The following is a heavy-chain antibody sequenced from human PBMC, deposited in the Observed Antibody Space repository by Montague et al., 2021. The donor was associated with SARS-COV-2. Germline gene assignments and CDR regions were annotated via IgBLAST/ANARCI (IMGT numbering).Heavy chain of an antibody. D-gene: IGHD4-17*01. Sequence: SLRLSCAASGFTFSSYVMSWVRQAPGKGLEWVSAISGSGGSTYYADSVKGRFTISRDNSKNTLYLQMNSLRAEDTAVYYCAKDTDGDTGWYFDYWGQGTLVTVSS. V-gene: IGHV3-23*01. J-gene: IGHJ4*02. CDR3: AKDTDGDTGWYFDY. CDR2: ISGSGGST. CDR1: GFTFSSYV.